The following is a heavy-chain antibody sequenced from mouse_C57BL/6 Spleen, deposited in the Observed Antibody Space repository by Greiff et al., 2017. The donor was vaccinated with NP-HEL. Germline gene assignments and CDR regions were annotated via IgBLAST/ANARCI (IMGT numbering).Heavy chain of an antibody. CDR3: ASPRYGSSYDYAMDY. V-gene: IGHV1-66*01. Sequence: QVQLKESGPELVKPGASVKISCKASGYSFTSYYIHWVKQRPGQGLEWIGWIYPGSGNTKYNEKFKGKATLTADTSSSTAYMQLSSLTSEDSAVYYCASPRYGSSYDYAMDYWGQGTSVTVSS. D-gene: IGHD1-1*01. CDR2: IYPGSGNT. J-gene: IGHJ4*01. CDR1: GYSFTSYY.